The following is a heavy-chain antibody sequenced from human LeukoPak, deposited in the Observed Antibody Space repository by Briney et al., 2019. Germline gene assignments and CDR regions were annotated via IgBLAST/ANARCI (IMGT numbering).Heavy chain of an antibody. J-gene: IGHJ4*02. CDR2: ISSSGSNI. CDR1: GFTFSSYE. Sequence: GGSLRLSCAASGFTFSSYEMNWVGQGRGKGVEWVSYISSSGSNIYYAESVKGRFTISRDNAKNSLYLQMNSLRAEDTAVYYCASDSSPGNYWGQGTLVTVSS. CDR3: ASDSSPGNY. V-gene: IGHV3-48*03. D-gene: IGHD6-6*01.